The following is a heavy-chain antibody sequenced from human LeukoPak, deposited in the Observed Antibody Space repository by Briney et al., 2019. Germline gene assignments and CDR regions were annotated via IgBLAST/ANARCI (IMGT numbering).Heavy chain of an antibody. J-gene: IGHJ6*03. CDR2: IYTSGST. V-gene: IGHV4-4*07. D-gene: IGHD1-26*01. Sequence: SETLSLTCTVSGGSISSYYWSWIRQPAGKGLEWIGRIYTSGSTNYNPSLKSRVTMSVDTSKNQFSLKLSSVTAADTAVYYCARVAGSYPEDYYYYMDVWGKGTTVTVSS. CDR3: ARVAGSYPEDYYYYMDV. CDR1: GGSISSYY.